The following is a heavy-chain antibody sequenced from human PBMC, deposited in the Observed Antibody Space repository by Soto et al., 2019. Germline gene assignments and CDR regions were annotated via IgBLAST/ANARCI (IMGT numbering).Heavy chain of an antibody. J-gene: IGHJ4*02. D-gene: IGHD2-2*01. Sequence: SETLSLTCAVYGGSFSGYYWSWIRQSPGKGLEWIGEINYSGSTNYNPSLKSRVTVLVDTSKNQFSLKLRSVTAANTAFFSCARDWGTGFYQLASWGQGTLVTVS. CDR2: INYSGST. CDR3: ARDWGTGFYQLAS. CDR1: GGSFSGYY. V-gene: IGHV4-34*01.